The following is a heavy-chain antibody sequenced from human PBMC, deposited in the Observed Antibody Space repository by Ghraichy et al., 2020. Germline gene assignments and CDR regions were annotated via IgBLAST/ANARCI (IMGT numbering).Heavy chain of an antibody. J-gene: IGHJ4*02. CDR1: GGSISSSSYY. V-gene: IGHV4-39*01. D-gene: IGHD2-15*01. CDR2: IYYSGST. CDR3: ARQENGILSPTETIDY. Sequence: SQTLSLTCTVSGGSISSSSYYWGWIRQPPGKGLEWIGSIYYSGSTYYNPSLKSRVTISVDTSKNQFSLKLSSVTAADTAVYYCARQENGILSPTETIDYWGQGTLVTVSS.